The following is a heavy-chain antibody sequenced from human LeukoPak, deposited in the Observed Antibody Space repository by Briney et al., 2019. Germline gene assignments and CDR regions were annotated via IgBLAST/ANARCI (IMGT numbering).Heavy chain of an antibody. D-gene: IGHD3-10*01. V-gene: IGHV3-23*01. CDR1: GFTFSSYW. J-gene: IGHJ4*02. CDR2: ISGSGGST. Sequence: PGGSLRLSCAASGFTFSSYWMSWVRQAPGKGLEWVSGISGSGGSTYYADSVKGRFTISRDNSKNTLYLQMNSLRAEDTAVYYCAKHLDGSGSSPFDYWGQGTLVTVSS. CDR3: AKHLDGSGSSPFDY.